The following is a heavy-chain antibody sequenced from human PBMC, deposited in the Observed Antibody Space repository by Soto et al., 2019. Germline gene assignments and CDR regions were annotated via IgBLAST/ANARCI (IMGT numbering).Heavy chain of an antibody. Sequence: QVQLVQSGAEVKKPGSSVKVSCKASGGTFTSYSISWVRQAPGQGLEWMGGIIPIFGTANYAQKFQGSVTIIADGSTSTAYMELSSLRSEDTAVYYCARGPYSSSWYGFQHWGQGTLVTVSS. CDR1: GGTFTSYS. CDR2: IIPIFGTA. D-gene: IGHD6-13*01. V-gene: IGHV1-69*12. CDR3: ARGPYSSSWYGFQH. J-gene: IGHJ1*01.